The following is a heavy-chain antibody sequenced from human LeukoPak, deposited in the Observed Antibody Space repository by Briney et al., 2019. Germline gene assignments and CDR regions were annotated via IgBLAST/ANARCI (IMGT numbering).Heavy chain of an antibody. J-gene: IGHJ4*02. CDR2: ISSDGGTT. D-gene: IGHD6-19*01. V-gene: IGHV3-64*01. CDR1: GLTFANYA. CDR3: ATSRSGWYWD. Sequence: PGGSLRLSCAASGLTFANYAMHWVRQAPGQGLEYVSAISSDGGTTYYANSVKGRFTISRDNSKNTLYLHMGSLRAGDMAVYYCATSRSGWYWDWGQGTLVTVSS.